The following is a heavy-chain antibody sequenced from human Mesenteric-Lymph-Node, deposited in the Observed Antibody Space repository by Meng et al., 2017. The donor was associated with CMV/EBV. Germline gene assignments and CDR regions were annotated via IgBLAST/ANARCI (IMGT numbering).Heavy chain of an antibody. V-gene: IGHV3-23*01. Sequence: SGLIISNYAMSGVRQAPGKGLGWVSAVSGSGGSTYYADSVKGRFTISRDNSKNTLYLQMNSLRAEDTAIFYCARHHYYDSSGYFECWGQGTLVTVSS. CDR2: VSGSGGST. CDR3: ARHHYYDSSGYFEC. D-gene: IGHD3-22*01. J-gene: IGHJ4*02. CDR1: GLIISNYA.